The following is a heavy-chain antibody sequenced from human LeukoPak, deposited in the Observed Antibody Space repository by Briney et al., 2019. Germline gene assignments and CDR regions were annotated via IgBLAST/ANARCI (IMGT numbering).Heavy chain of an antibody. D-gene: IGHD3-22*01. Sequence: SVKVSCKASGFTYTSSAVQWVRQARGQRLEWIGWIVVGSGNTNYAQKFQERVTIARDMSTSTAYMELSSLRSEDTAVYYCAADYYDSSGAKYYFDYWGQGTLVTVSS. CDR2: IVVGSGNT. CDR3: AADYYDSSGAKYYFDY. CDR1: GFTYTSSA. J-gene: IGHJ4*02. V-gene: IGHV1-58*01.